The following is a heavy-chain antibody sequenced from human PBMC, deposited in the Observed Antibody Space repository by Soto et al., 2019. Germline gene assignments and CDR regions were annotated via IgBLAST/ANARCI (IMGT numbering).Heavy chain of an antibody. D-gene: IGHD3-10*01. CDR3: ASPITMVRGVRYFDY. J-gene: IGHJ4*02. V-gene: IGHV4-30-4*01. CDR2: IYYSGST. CDR1: GGSISSGDYY. Sequence: SETLSLTCTVSGGSISSGDYYWSWIRQPPGKGLEWIGYIYYSGSTYYNPSLKSRVTISVDTSKNRFSLKLSSVTAADTATYYCASPITMVRGVRYFDYWGQGTLVTVSS.